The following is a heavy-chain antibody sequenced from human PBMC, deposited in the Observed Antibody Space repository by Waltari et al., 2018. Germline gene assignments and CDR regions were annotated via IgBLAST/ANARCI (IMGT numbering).Heavy chain of an antibody. CDR1: ALPLTSSI. CDR2: ISSSSSTI. V-gene: IGHV3-48*01. CDR3: ARDSNKKYFQH. Sequence: EVQLVESGGGLVQPGGYMRLSCAASALPLTSSIMNWVRQDPGKGLEWVSYISSSSSTIYYADSVKGRFTISRDNAKNSLYLQMNSLRAEDTAVYYCARDSNKKYFQHWGQGTLVTVSS. J-gene: IGHJ1*01. D-gene: IGHD4-4*01.